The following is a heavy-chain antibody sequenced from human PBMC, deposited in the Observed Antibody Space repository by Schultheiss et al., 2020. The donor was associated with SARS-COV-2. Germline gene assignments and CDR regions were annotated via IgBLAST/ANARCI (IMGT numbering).Heavy chain of an antibody. Sequence: SETLSLTCTVSGGSISSYYWSWIRQPPGKGLEWIGRIYTSGSTNYNPSLKSRVTMSVDTSKNQFSLKLSSVTAADTAVYYCARDRGYGSGSYSGWFDPWGQGTLVTVSS. V-gene: IGHV4-4*07. D-gene: IGHD3-10*01. J-gene: IGHJ5*02. CDR3: ARDRGYGSGSYSGWFDP. CDR2: IYTSGST. CDR1: GGSISSYY.